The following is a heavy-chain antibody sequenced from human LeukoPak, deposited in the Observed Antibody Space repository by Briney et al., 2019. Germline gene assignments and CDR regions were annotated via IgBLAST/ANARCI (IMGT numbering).Heavy chain of an antibody. CDR1: GDSISSSSYY. CDR2: IYYTGST. CDR3: ARDRFLEWLFFY. D-gene: IGHD3-3*01. Sequence: SETLSLTCTVSGDSISSSSYYWGWIRQPPGKGLQWIGSIYYTGSTYYNPSLKSRVTISVDTSKNQFSLKLSSVTAEDTAVYYCARDRFLEWLFFYWGQGTLVTVSS. V-gene: IGHV4-39*02. J-gene: IGHJ4*02.